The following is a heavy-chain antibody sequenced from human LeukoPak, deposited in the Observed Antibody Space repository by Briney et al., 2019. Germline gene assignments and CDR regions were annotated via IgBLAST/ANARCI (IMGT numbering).Heavy chain of an antibody. Sequence: GWSLRLSCAASGFTISGYWMSWVRQAPGKGLEWVSAISGSGGSTYYADSVKGRFTISRDNSKNTLYLQMNSLRAEDTAVYYCAKDFSHYYDSSGYYYSRELDYWGQGTLVTVSS. CDR3: AKDFSHYYDSSGYYYSRELDY. J-gene: IGHJ4*02. CDR1: GFTISGYW. V-gene: IGHV3-23*01. D-gene: IGHD3-22*01. CDR2: ISGSGGST.